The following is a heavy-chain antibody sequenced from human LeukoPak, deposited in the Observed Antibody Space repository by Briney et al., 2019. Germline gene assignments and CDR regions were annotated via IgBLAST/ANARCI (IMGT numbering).Heavy chain of an antibody. Sequence: PGGSLRLSCAASGFTFSDYGMHWVRQAPGKGLEWVAFIRNEGSNEYYPDSVKDRFTISRDNSRNMLYLQMNSLRPEDTAVYYCAKGGSASHNWFDPWGQGTLVTVSS. CDR3: AKGGSASHNWFDP. J-gene: IGHJ5*02. V-gene: IGHV3-30*02. CDR1: GFTFSDYG. D-gene: IGHD2-15*01. CDR2: IRNEGSNE.